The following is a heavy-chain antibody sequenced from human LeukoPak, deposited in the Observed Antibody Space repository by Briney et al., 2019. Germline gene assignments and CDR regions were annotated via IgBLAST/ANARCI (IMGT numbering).Heavy chain of an antibody. V-gene: IGHV3-23*01. J-gene: IGHJ5*02. Sequence: GGSLRLSCAASGFTFSNSAMSWVRQAPGKGLEWVSTISGSGRNTYYRDYVKGRFTISRDNSNNTLYLQMNSLRAEDTAVYYCAKAVYCYDSSGEDWFDPWGQGTLVTVSS. D-gene: IGHD3-22*01. CDR1: GFTFSNSA. CDR3: AKAVYCYDSSGEDWFDP. CDR2: ISGSGRNT.